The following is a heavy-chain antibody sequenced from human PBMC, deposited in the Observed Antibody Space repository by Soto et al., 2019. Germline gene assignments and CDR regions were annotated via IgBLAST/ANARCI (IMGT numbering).Heavy chain of an antibody. CDR2: IIPILGIA. D-gene: IGHD1-1*01. CDR1: GGTFSSYT. J-gene: IGHJ6*02. V-gene: IGHV1-69*02. CDR3: ARGASTTFYGMDV. Sequence: QVQLVQSGAEVKKPGSSVKVSCKASGGTFSSYTISRVRQAPGQGLEWMGRIIPILGIANYAQKFQGRVTITADKSTSTAYMELSSLRSEDTAVHYCARGASTTFYGMDVWGQGTTVTVSS.